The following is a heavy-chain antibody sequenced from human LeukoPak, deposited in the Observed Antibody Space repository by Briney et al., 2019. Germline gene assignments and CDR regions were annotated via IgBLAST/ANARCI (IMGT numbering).Heavy chain of an antibody. V-gene: IGHV4-59*01. CDR3: ARPSRSISTAGAFDI. J-gene: IGHJ3*02. Sequence: SETLSLTCTVSGGSISNYFWSWIRQPLGKGLERIGYIYYTGSTNYNPSLKSRVTISVGTSKNQFSLKLSSVTAADTAVYYCARPSRSISTAGAFDIWGQGTMVTVSS. D-gene: IGHD3-10*01. CDR1: GGSISNYF. CDR2: IYYTGST.